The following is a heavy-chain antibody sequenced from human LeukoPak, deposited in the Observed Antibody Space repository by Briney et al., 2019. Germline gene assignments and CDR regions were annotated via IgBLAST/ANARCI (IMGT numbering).Heavy chain of an antibody. J-gene: IGHJ4*02. V-gene: IGHV3-23*01. CDR1: GFTFSSYE. CDR2: ISGSDRST. Sequence: QSGGSLRLSCAASGFTFSSYEMNWVRQAPGKGLEWVSTISGSDRSTYFADSVKGRFTTSRDNSKNRLYLQMNSLRAEDTAVYYCAKDRGGFVVVTADGLDYWGQGTLVTVSS. CDR3: AKDRGGFVVVTADGLDY. D-gene: IGHD2-21*02.